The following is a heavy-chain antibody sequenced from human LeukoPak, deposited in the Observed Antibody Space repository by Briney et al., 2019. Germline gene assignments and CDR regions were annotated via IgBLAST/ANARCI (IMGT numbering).Heavy chain of an antibody. V-gene: IGHV1-69*15. CDR3: AREGSGSYKGAFDI. CDR2: IIPIFGTA. D-gene: IGHD1-26*01. CDR1: GGTFSSYA. J-gene: IGHJ3*02. Sequence: SVKVSCKAPGGTFSSYAISWVRQAPGQGLEWMGRIIPIFGTANYAQKFQGRVTITPEESTSTAYMELGRLRSEDTAVYYCAREGSGSYKGAFDIWGQGTMVTVSS.